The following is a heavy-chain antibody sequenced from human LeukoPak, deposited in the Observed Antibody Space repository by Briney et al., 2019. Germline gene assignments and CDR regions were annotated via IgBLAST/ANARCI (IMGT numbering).Heavy chain of an antibody. Sequence: SETLSLTCTVSGGSISSYYWSWIRQPPGKGLEWIGYFYYSGSTNYNPSLKSRVTISVDTSKNQFSLKLSSVTAADTAVYYCARDLKQQLVLGAFDIWGQGTLVTVSS. V-gene: IGHV4-59*01. J-gene: IGHJ4*02. CDR2: FYYSGST. CDR3: ARDLKQQLVLGAFDI. D-gene: IGHD6-13*01. CDR1: GGSISSYY.